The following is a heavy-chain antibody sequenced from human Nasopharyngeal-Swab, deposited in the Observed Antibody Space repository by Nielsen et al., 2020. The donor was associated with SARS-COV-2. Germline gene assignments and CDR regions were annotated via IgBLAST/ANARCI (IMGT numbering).Heavy chain of an antibody. J-gene: IGHJ6*02. D-gene: IGHD3-3*01. CDR2: IYYSGST. Sequence: WIRQPSGKGLEWIGYIYYSGSTYYNPSLKGRVTISVDTSKNQFSLKLSSATAADTAVYYCARGARITIFGVVSQLDVWGQGTTVTVSS. CDR3: ARGARITIFGVVSQLDV. V-gene: IGHV4-31*02.